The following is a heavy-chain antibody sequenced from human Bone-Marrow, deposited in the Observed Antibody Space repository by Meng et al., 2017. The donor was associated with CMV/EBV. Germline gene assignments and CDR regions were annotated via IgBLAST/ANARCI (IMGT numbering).Heavy chain of an antibody. J-gene: IGHJ4*02. V-gene: IGHV3-30*02. Sequence: GESLKISCAASGFTFSSYGMHWVRQAPGKGLEWVAFIRYDGSNKYYADSVKGRFTISRDNSKNTLYLQMNSLRAEDTAVYHCAKTYYEFRSGYKGPFDYWGQGTLVTVSS. CDR2: IRYDGSNK. CDR3: AKTYYEFRSGYKGPFDY. CDR1: GFTFSSYG. D-gene: IGHD3-3*01.